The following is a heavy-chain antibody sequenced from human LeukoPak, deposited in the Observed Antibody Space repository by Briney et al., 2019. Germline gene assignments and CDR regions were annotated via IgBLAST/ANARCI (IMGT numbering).Heavy chain of an antibody. J-gene: IGHJ4*02. CDR1: AGSFSNYY. Sequence: SETLSLTCAVYAGSFSNYYWSWIRQPPGKGLEWIGEIYHSGSTNYNPSLKSRVTISVDTSKNQFSLKLSSVTAADTAMYHCARGSFDYGDYQIFDYWGQGTLVTVSS. CDR2: IYHSGST. D-gene: IGHD4-17*01. CDR3: ARGSFDYGDYQIFDY. V-gene: IGHV4-34*01.